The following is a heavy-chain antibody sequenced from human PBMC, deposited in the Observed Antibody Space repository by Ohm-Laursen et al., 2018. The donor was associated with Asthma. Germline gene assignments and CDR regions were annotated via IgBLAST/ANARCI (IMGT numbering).Heavy chain of an antibody. CDR1: GGSVSSGSYY. D-gene: IGHD3-22*01. J-gene: IGHJ4*02. CDR2: IYYSGST. CDR3: AREDDSSGYYDY. Sequence: GTLSLTCTVSGGSVSSGSYYWSWIRQPPGMGLEWIGYIYYSGSTNYNPSLKSRVTISVDTSKNQFSLKLSSVTAADTAVYYCAREDDSSGYYDYWGQGTLVTVSS. V-gene: IGHV4-61*01.